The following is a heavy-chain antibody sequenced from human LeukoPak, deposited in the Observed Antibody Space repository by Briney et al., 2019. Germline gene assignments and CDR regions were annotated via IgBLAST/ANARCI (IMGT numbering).Heavy chain of an antibody. J-gene: IGHJ4*02. CDR1: GFTFSNAW. CDR3: TTPYYYGSGSYSSYYFDY. Sequence: GGSLRLSCAASGFTFSNAWMSWDRQAPGKGLEWVGRIKSKTDGGTTDYAAPVKGRFTISRDDSKNTLYLQMNSLKTEDTAVYYCTTPYYYGSGSYSSYYFDYWGQGTLVTVSS. D-gene: IGHD3-10*01. V-gene: IGHV3-15*01. CDR2: IKSKTDGGTT.